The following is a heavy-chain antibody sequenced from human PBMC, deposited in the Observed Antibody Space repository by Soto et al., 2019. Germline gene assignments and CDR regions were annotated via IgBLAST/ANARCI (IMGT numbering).Heavy chain of an antibody. CDR2: IIPIFGTA. Sequence: QVQLVQSGAEVKTPGSSVKVSCKASGGTFSSYAISWVRQAPGQGLECMGGIIPIFGTANYAQKFQGRVTRTADGATSTAYRELSSLRAEDTAVYYSARANRGECSSTSGSNGNYYYGTDVWGQGTTVTDSS. CDR1: GGTFSSYA. CDR3: ARANRGECSSTSGSNGNYYYGTDV. D-gene: IGHD2-2*01. V-gene: IGHV1-69*01. J-gene: IGHJ6*02.